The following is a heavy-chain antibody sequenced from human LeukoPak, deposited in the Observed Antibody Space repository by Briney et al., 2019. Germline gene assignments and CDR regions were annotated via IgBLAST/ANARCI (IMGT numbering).Heavy chain of an antibody. V-gene: IGHV4-34*01. CDR1: GGSFSGYY. D-gene: IGHD3-16*02. Sequence: SETLSLTCAVYGGSFSGYYWGWIRQPPGKGLEWIGEINHSGSTNYNPSLKSRVTISVDTSKNQFSLKLSSVTAADAAVYYCARGPDYVWGSYRLEYFQHWGQGTLVTVSS. J-gene: IGHJ1*01. CDR3: ARGPDYVWGSYRLEYFQH. CDR2: INHSGST.